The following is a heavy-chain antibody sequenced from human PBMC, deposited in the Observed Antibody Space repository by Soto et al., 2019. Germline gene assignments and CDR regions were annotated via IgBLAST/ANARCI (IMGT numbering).Heavy chain of an antibody. CDR2: IRSKAHNYAT. J-gene: IGHJ4*02. V-gene: IGHV3-73*01. D-gene: IGHD1-26*01. CDR3: TRSGGSYSFGY. Sequence: GESLKISCAASGFTLSGSAVHWVRQASGKGLEWVGRIRSKAHNYATDYIASVKGRFTMSRDDSNNTAYLQMNGLKTDDTAVYYCTRSGGSYSFGYWGQGTLVTVSS. CDR1: GFTLSGSA.